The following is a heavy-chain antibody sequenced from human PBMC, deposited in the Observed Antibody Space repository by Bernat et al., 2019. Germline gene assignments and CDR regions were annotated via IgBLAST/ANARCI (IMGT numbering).Heavy chain of an antibody. CDR2: ISSSGSTI. J-gene: IGHJ3*02. D-gene: IGHD6-19*01. CDR1: GFTFSSYE. CDR3: ATSSSGWYETDAFDI. V-gene: IGHV3-48*03. Sequence: EVQLVESGGGLVQPGGSLRLSCAASGFTFSSYEMNWVRQAPGKGLEWVSYISSSGSTIYYADSVKGRFTISSDNAKNSLYLQMNSLRAEDTAVYYCATSSSGWYETDAFDIWGQGTMVTVSS.